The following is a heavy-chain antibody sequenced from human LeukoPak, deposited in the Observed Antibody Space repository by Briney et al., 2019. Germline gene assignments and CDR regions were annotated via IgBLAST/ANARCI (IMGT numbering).Heavy chain of an antibody. CDR1: DYSIRSGYY. CDR3: ARHRELRLFDY. Sequence: PSETLSLTCTVSDYSIRSGYYWGWIRQPPGKGLEWIGSRYQSGSTYYNPSLKSRVTISIDTSKNQFSLKLSPVSAADTAIDYCARHRELRLFDYWGQGTLVTVSS. J-gene: IGHJ4*02. V-gene: IGHV4-38-2*02. D-gene: IGHD1-26*01. CDR2: RYQSGST.